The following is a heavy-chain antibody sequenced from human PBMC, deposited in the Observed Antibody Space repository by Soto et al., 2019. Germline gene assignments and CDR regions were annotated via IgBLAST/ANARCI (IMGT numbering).Heavy chain of an antibody. V-gene: IGHV4-38-2*02. CDR3: ARDRESNWFNP. CDR2: IYHSGST. CDR1: GYSISSGYY. Sequence: SETLSLTCAVSGYSISSGYYWGWIRQPPGKGLEWIGSIYHSGSTYYNPSLKSRVTISVDTSKNQFSLKLSSVTAADTAVYYCARDRESNWFNPWGQGTLVTVSS. J-gene: IGHJ5*02.